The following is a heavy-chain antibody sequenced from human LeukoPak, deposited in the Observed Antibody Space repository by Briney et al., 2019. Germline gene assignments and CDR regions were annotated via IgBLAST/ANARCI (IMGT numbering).Heavy chain of an antibody. V-gene: IGHV3-48*03. J-gene: IGHJ6*03. CDR2: ISGSGDII. Sequence: GGSLRLSCTGSGFTFSTYEMNWVRQAPGKGLAWVSYISGSGDIIYCADSVRGRFTISRDNAKNSLYLQMNSLRAADTAVYYCARVIYMDVWGKGTTVTISS. CDR1: GFTFSTYE. CDR3: ARVIYMDV.